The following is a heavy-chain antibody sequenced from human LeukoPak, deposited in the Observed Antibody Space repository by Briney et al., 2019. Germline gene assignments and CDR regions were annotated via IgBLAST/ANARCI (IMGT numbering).Heavy chain of an antibody. D-gene: IGHD1-7*01. CDR1: GFTFSSDW. J-gene: IGHJ6*02. V-gene: IGHV3-74*01. CDR2: IKTDGTYT. Sequence: GGSLSLSCAASGFTFSSDWMYWVRQAPGKGPAWVSGIKTDGTYTHYADSGKGRFTISRDNAKNTLYLQMNSLRAEDTAVYYCARRPEAGTTSDYSYYGMDVWGQGTTVTVSS. CDR3: ARRPEAGTTSDYSYYGMDV.